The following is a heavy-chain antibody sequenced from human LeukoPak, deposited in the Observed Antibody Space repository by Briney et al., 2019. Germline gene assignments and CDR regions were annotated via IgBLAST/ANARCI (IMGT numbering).Heavy chain of an antibody. D-gene: IGHD3-22*01. CDR2: IRSKAYGGTT. CDR1: GFTFGDYA. J-gene: IGHJ4*02. CDR3: TRDRYYYDSSGLDY. Sequence: GGSLRLSCTASGFTFGDYAMSWVRQAPGKGLEWVGFIRSKAYGGTTEYAASVKGRFTISRDDSKSIAYLQMNSLKTEDTAVYYCTRDRYYYDSSGLDYWGQGTLVTVSS. V-gene: IGHV3-49*04.